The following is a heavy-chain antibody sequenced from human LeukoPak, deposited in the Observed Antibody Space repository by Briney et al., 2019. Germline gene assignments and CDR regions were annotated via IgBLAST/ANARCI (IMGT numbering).Heavy chain of an antibody. CDR3: ARLGNCGNDCYAADY. Sequence: SETLSLTCSVSGGSINGDSWTWIRQPPGKGLEWIGFISYTGNTNYYNPSLKSRVTMSVDTSMNQFSLKLSSVTAADTAVYYCARLGNCGNDCYAADYWGQGTLVTVSS. CDR1: GGSINGDS. V-gene: IGHV4-59*08. D-gene: IGHD2-21*02. CDR2: ISYTGNT. J-gene: IGHJ4*02.